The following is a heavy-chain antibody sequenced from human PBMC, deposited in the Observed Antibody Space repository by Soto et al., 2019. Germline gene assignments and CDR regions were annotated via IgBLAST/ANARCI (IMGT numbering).Heavy chain of an antibody. D-gene: IGHD2-2*01. CDR2: ISAYNGNT. CDR3: ARVKGTKSYYSYGMDV. V-gene: IGHV1-18*01. CDR1: GYTFTSYG. Sequence: QVQLVPSGAEVKKPGASVKVSCKASGYTFTSYGISWVRQAPGQGLEWMGWISAYNGNTNYAQKLQGRVTMTTDTSTSTAYMELRSLRSDDTAVDYCARVKGTKSYYSYGMDVWGQGTTVTVSS. J-gene: IGHJ6*02.